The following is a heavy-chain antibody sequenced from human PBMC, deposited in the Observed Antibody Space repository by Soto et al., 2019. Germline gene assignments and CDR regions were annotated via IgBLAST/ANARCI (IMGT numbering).Heavy chain of an antibody. CDR1: GGSISSGGYY. CDR3: ARAGYSYAPTNPLDY. Sequence: SETLSLTCTVSGGSISSGGYYWSWIRQHPGKGLEWIGYIYYSGSTYYNPSLKSRVTISVDTSKNQFSLKLSSVTAADTAVYYCARAGYSYAPTNPLDYWGQGTLVTVSS. D-gene: IGHD5-18*01. CDR2: IYYSGST. V-gene: IGHV4-31*03. J-gene: IGHJ4*02.